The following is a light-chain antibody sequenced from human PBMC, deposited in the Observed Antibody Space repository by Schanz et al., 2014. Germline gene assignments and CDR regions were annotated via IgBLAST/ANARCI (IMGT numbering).Light chain of an antibody. J-gene: IGLJ1*01. CDR1: SSNIGGGY. CDR2: SNN. CDR3: AAWDDSLNGRYV. V-gene: IGLV1-44*01. Sequence: QSVLTQPPSASGTPGQRVTISCSGSSSNIGGGYVYWYQQLPGTAPKLLIYSNNQRPSGVPDRFSGSKSGTSASLAISGLQSEDEADYYCAAWDDSLNGRYVFGTGTKVTVL.